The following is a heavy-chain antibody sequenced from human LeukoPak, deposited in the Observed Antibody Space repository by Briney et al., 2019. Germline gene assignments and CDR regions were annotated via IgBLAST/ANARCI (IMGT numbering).Heavy chain of an antibody. CDR1: GFTFSSYG. V-gene: IGHV3-30*02. Sequence: PGGSLRLSCAASGFTFSSYGMHWVRQAPGKGLEWVAFIRYDGSNKYYADSVKGRFTISRDNSKNTLCLQMNSLRAEDTAVYYCAKDIGGSEGSVDYWGQGTLVTVSS. CDR3: AKDIGGSEGSVDY. D-gene: IGHD3-16*01. J-gene: IGHJ4*02. CDR2: IRYDGSNK.